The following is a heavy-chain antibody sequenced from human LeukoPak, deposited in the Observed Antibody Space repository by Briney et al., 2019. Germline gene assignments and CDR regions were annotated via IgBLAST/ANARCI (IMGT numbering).Heavy chain of an antibody. J-gene: IGHJ4*02. CDR2: INTNTGNP. Sequence: ASVKVSCKASGYTFTSYAMNWVRQAPGQGLEWMGWINTNTGNPTYAQGFTGRFVFSLDTSVSTAYLQISSLKAEDTAVYYCARDGSTGWYANFDYWGQGTLVTVSS. CDR1: GYTFTSYA. CDR3: ARDGSTGWYANFDY. V-gene: IGHV7-4-1*02. D-gene: IGHD2-15*01.